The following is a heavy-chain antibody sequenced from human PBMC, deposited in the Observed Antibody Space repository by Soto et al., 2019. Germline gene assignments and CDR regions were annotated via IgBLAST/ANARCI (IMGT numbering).Heavy chain of an antibody. CDR3: ARIGGGPFDY. CDR2: IIPILGIA. D-gene: IGHD3-16*01. Sequence: ASVKGSCKASGGTFSIYTISWVRQAPGQGLEWMGRIIPILGIANYAQKFQGRVTITADKSTSTAYMELSSLRSEDTAVYYCARIGGGPFDYWGQGTLVTVSS. V-gene: IGHV1-69*02. J-gene: IGHJ4*02. CDR1: GGTFSIYT.